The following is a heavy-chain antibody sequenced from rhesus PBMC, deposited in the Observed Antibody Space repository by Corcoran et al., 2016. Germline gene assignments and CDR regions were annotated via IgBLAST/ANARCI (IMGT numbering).Heavy chain of an antibody. CDR2: NNGNGGST. J-gene: IGHJ3*01. D-gene: IGHD2-15*01. Sequence: QVQLQESGPGLVKPSETLSLTCAVSSGSFSSFCWVWIGQSPGTRREWIGENNGNGGSTNYKPSFKSRLTIFKDASTNQFSLRLSFVTAADTAVDFCASSGAPGDTFDFWGQGLRVTVSS. CDR3: ASSGAPGDTFDF. CDR1: SGSFSSFC. V-gene: IGHV4-80*01.